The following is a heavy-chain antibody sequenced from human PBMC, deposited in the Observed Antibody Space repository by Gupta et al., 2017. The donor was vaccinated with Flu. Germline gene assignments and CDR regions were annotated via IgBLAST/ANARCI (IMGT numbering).Heavy chain of an antibody. CDR2: INNDGSST. Sequence: ELQRVDLAVLLVLSVWSLRLACAASGFTFSSYWIHWGRQAPGKGLVWLSRINNDGSSTNYADSVKGRFTISRDNAKNTLYLLMNSLRAEDTAVYYCARGVRGGWYVDYWGQGTLVTASS. CDR1: GFTFSSYW. V-gene: IGHV3-74*01. CDR3: ARGVRGGWYVDY. J-gene: IGHJ4*02. D-gene: IGHD3-10*01.